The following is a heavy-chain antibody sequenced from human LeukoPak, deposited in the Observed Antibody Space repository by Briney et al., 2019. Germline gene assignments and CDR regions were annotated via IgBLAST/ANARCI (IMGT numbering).Heavy chain of an antibody. D-gene: IGHD1-26*01. CDR3: ASNSVGVLGY. J-gene: IGHJ4*02. CDR1: GYTFTSYA. V-gene: IGHV1-3*03. CDR2: INAGNGNT. Sequence: ASVKVSCKASGYTFTSYAMHWVRQAPGQRLEWMGWINAGNGNTKYSQEFQGRVTITADESTSTAYMELSSLRSEDTAVYYCASNSVGVLGYWGQGTLVTVSS.